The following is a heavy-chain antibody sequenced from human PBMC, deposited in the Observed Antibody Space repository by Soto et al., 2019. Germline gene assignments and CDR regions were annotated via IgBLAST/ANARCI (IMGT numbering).Heavy chain of an antibody. CDR2: IYYSGST. CDR3: AREAGTTDAFDI. Sequence: SETLSLTCTVSGGSISSYDWSWIRQHPGKGLEWIGYIYYSGSTNYNPSLKSRVTISVDTSKNQFSLKLSSVTAADTAVYYCAREAGTTDAFDIWGQGTMVTVSS. V-gene: IGHV4-59*01. CDR1: GGSISSYD. J-gene: IGHJ3*02. D-gene: IGHD1-7*01.